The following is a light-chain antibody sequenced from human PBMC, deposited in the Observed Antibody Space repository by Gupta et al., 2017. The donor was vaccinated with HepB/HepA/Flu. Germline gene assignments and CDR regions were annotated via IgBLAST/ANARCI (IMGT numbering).Light chain of an antibody. CDR1: TSNIGNQY. CDR2: DNY. CDR3: GAWDDSLSVVV. J-gene: IGLJ3*02. V-gene: IGLV1-51*01. Sequence: QSVSTQPPSVSAAPGQRVTISCYGRTSNIGNQYVFWFQPLPGTAPKTLIYDNYKRPSGIPDRFSGSKSGTSATLGITGLQIGDEADYYCGAWDDSLSVVVFGGGTKLTVL.